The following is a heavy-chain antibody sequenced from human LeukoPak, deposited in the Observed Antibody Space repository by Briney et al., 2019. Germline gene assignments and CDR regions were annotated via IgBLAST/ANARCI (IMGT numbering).Heavy chain of an antibody. D-gene: IGHD3-9*01. J-gene: IGHJ4*02. Sequence: PGGSLRLSCAASGFTFSRLAMTWVRQAPGKGLEWVSSISSSSSYIYYADSVKGRFTISRDNAKNSLYLQMNSLRAEDTAVYYCARYYDILTGYYRTPSDYWGQGTLVTVSS. V-gene: IGHV3-21*01. CDR2: ISSSSSYI. CDR3: ARYYDILTGYYRTPSDY. CDR1: GFTFSRLA.